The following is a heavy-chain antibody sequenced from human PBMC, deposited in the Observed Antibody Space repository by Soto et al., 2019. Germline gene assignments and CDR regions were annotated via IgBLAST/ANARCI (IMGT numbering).Heavy chain of an antibody. CDR1: GFTFSHYG. V-gene: IGHV3-33*06. Sequence: QVQLVESGGGVVQPGTSLRLSCAASGFTFSHYGIHWVRQAPGKGLEWVAVTWSGGRREDYADSVRGRFTVSRDNSKTTVYLQMNSLRVEDTAVYYWAKDDYTSRHYSLLDFRGQGTLVTVSS. J-gene: IGHJ4*02. D-gene: IGHD3-3*01. CDR2: TWSGGRRE. CDR3: AKDDYTSRHYSLLDF.